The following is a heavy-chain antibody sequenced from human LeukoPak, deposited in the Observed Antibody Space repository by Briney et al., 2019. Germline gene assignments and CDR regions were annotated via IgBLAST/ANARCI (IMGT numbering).Heavy chain of an antibody. V-gene: IGHV4-39*01. CDR2: IHYSGTT. D-gene: IGHD3-10*01. CDR3: AKHYMGSSYNHALDC. J-gene: IGHJ4*02. CDR1: GGSISTVNYF. Sequence: PSETLSLTCTVSGGSISTVNYFWGWIRQPPGKGLEWIGSIHYSGTTYHNPSLKSRVTISIDTSKNQFSLKLSSVTAADTALYYCAKHYMGSSYNHALDCWGQGTLVTVSS.